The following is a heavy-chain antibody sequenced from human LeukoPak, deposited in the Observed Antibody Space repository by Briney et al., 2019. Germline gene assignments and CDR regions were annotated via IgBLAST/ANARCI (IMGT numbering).Heavy chain of an antibody. CDR3: ARPSYYDFWSGHYYMDV. V-gene: IGHV4-38-2*01. CDR2: IYYSGST. CDR1: GYSINFGHL. J-gene: IGHJ6*03. Sequence: SQTLSLTCDVSGYSINFGHLWGWIRQPPGKGLEWIGSIYYSGSTYYNPSLKSRVTISVDTSKNQFSLKLSSVTAADTAVYYCARPSYYDFWSGHYYMDVWGKGTTVTVSS. D-gene: IGHD3-3*01.